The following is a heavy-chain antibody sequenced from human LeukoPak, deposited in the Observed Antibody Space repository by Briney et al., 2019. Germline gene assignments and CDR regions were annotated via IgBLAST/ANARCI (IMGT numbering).Heavy chain of an antibody. Sequence: GGSLRLSCAVSGFSFSSYGMNWVRRAPGKRLEWVSGISAGADVIFYADPVKGRFTISRDNSKNTLYLQMNSLRAEGSAEYYCAKSLLTTATGTGRAFDIWGQGTMVTVSA. V-gene: IGHV3-23*01. J-gene: IGHJ3*02. CDR1: GFSFSSYG. D-gene: IGHD1-1*01. CDR3: AKSLLTTATGTGRAFDI. CDR2: ISAGADVI.